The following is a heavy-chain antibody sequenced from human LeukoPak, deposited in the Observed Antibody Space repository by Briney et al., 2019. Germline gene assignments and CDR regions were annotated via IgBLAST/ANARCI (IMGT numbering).Heavy chain of an antibody. CDR2: ISSSSSYI. V-gene: IGHV3-21*01. J-gene: IGHJ4*02. D-gene: IGHD3-3*01. CDR3: ARDSLTPYYDFWSGYSDY. Sequence: GALRLSCEGSGFTFSNYWMGWVRQAPGKGLEWVSSISSSSSYIYYADSVKGRFTISRDNAKNSLYLQMNSLRAEDTAVYYCARDSLTPYYDFWSGYSDYWGQGTLVTVSS. CDR1: GFTFSNYW.